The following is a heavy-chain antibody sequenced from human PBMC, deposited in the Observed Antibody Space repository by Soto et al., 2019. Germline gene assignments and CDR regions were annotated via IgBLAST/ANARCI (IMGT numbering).Heavy chain of an antibody. J-gene: IGHJ6*02. Sequence: EVQLLESGEGLVQPGGSLKLSCAASGFTFSSYAMSWVRQAPGKGLEWVSGIGGSGGNTYYADYVKGRFTISRDNYKNTIFLQMNSLRAEDTAEYYCARVVRYFDTPYGMDVWGQGTTVTVSS. V-gene: IGHV3-23*01. CDR3: ARVVRYFDTPYGMDV. CDR2: IGGSGGNT. CDR1: GFTFSSYA. D-gene: IGHD3-9*01.